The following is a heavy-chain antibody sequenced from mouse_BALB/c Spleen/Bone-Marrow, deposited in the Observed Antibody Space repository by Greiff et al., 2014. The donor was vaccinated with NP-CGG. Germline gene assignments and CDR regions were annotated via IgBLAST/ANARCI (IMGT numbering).Heavy chain of an antibody. V-gene: IGHV14-3*02. J-gene: IGHJ1*01. Sequence: EVKLMESGAELVKPGASVKLSCTASGFNIKDTYLHWVKQRPEQGLEWIGRIDPANGNTKYDPKFQGMATITADTSSNTAYLQLSSLTSEDTAVYYCASYRYAWYFDVWGAGTTVTVSS. CDR2: IDPANGNT. CDR3: ASYRYAWYFDV. CDR1: GFNIKDTY. D-gene: IGHD2-14*01.